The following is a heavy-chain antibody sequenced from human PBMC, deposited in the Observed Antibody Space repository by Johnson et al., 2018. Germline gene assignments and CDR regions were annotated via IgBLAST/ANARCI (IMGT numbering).Heavy chain of an antibody. Sequence: QVQLVQSGGGVVKPGRSXRLSCAASGFTFSRSGMHWVRQAPGKGLEWVAVIWYDGRNKYYADSVEGRFTISRDNSKNTLYLQMNSLRAEDTAVYYCAKYGSGAAPAYTSYYYYMDVWGKGTTVTVSS. CDR3: AKYGSGAAPAYTSYYYYMDV. D-gene: IGHD3-16*01. V-gene: IGHV3-33*06. CDR2: IWYDGRNK. CDR1: GFTFSRSG. J-gene: IGHJ6*03.